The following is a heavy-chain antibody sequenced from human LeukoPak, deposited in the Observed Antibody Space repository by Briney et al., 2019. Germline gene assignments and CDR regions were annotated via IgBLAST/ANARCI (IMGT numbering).Heavy chain of an antibody. CDR1: GSSISSDFY. J-gene: IGHJ4*02. D-gene: IGHD2-2*01. CDR3: TREKASAVHY. Sequence: PSETLSLTCAVSGSSISSDFYWGWVRQPPGKGLEWIGTIYHSGVSYLNPSLKSRLTISVDTSMNQFSLKLYSVTAADTAVYYCTREKASAVHYWGQGILVTVSS. V-gene: IGHV4-38-2*02. CDR2: IYHSGVS.